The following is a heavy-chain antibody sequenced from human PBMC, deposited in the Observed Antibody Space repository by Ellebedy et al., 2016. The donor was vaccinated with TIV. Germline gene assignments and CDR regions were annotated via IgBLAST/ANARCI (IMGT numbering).Heavy chain of an antibody. Sequence: GESLKISCAASGFIVSGDYMNWVRQAPGKGLEWVSVIYTAGNTFYADSVKGRFTISRDSSKNTLYLQMNTLRGEDTAMYYCGRLSRWATSSWGQGTLVTVSS. D-gene: IGHD4-23*01. J-gene: IGHJ5*02. CDR1: GFIVSGDY. CDR2: IYTAGNT. V-gene: IGHV3-53*01. CDR3: GRLSRWATSS.